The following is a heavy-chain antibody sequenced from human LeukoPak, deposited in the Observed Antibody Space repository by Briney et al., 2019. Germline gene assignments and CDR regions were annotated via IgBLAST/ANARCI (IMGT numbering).Heavy chain of an antibody. J-gene: IGHJ4*02. CDR3: ARGRIAVAVTY. CDR2: IYYSGST. D-gene: IGHD6-19*01. Sequence: SETLPLTCTVSGGSISSYYWSWIRQPPGKGLEWIGYIYYSGSTNYNPSLKSRVTISVDTSKNQFSLKLSSVTAADTAVYYCARGRIAVAVTYWGQGTLVTVSS. CDR1: GGSISSYY. V-gene: IGHV4-59*08.